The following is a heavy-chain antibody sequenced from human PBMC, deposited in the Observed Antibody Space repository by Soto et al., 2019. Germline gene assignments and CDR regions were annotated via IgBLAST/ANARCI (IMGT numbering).Heavy chain of an antibody. CDR3: VRGDPGACSSTSCSDAFDL. V-gene: IGHV4-30-4*01. D-gene: IGHD2-2*01. Sequence: QVQLQESGPGLVKPSQTLSLTCTVSGGSISSGDYYWNWIRQPPGKGLEWIGSIYYSGSTYYSPSLKRRVTISVGTSKNQFSLKLSSVTAADTAVYYCVRGDPGACSSTSCSDAFDLWCRGTMVAVSS. CDR2: IYYSGST. CDR1: GGSISSGDYY. J-gene: IGHJ3*01.